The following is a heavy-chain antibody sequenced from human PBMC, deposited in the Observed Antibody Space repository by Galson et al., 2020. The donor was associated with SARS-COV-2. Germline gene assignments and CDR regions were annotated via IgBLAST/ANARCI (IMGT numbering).Heavy chain of an antibody. CDR2: MSFIGNEK. CDR1: GFNFSTYA. V-gene: IGHV3-30*03. CDR3: ARGRWLISNYFDA. Sequence: QAGGSLRLSCAASGFNFSTYAMHWVRQAPGKGLEWVALMSFIGNEKYYAASVKGRFIISRDNSKNSLFLQMNSLTAEDTAVYYCARGRWLISNYFDAWGQGTPVTVSS. D-gene: IGHD5-12*01. J-gene: IGHJ4*02.